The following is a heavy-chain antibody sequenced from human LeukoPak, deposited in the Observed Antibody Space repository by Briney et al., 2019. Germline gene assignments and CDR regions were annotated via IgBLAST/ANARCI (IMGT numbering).Heavy chain of an antibody. CDR3: VGGRYRSSWYYFDY. CDR1: GSSISNYH. J-gene: IGHJ4*02. D-gene: IGHD6-13*01. V-gene: IGHV4-59*01. Sequence: SETLSLTCTVSGSSISNYHWSWIRQPPGKGLEWIGYIYYTGSADYNPSLKSRVTMSIDTSKNQFSLKLSSVTAADTAVYYCVGGRYRSSWYYFDYWGQGTLVAVSS. CDR2: IYYTGSA.